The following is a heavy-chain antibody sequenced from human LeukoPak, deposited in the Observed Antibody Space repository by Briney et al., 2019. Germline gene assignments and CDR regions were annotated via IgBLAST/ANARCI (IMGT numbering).Heavy chain of an antibody. CDR3: ARVVVVDTAMEDYYYMDV. Sequence: SVKVSCKASGGTFSSYAISWVRQAPGQGLEWMGGIIPIFGTANYAQKFQGRVTITADESTSTAYMELSSLRSEDTAVYYCARVVVVDTAMEDYYYMDVWGKGTTVTISS. CDR2: IIPIFGTA. J-gene: IGHJ6*03. V-gene: IGHV1-69*13. CDR1: GGTFSSYA. D-gene: IGHD5-18*01.